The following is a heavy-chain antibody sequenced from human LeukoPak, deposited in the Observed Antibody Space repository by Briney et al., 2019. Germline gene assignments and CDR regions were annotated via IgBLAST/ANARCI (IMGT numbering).Heavy chain of an antibody. Sequence: ASVKVSRKASGYTFTIYGVNLERQAPGQGLEWMGWIIPIFGTANYAQKFQGRVTITADESTSTAYMELSSLRSEDTAVYYCARAGSWYSSPLESAFDIWGQGTMVTVSS. J-gene: IGHJ3*02. CDR2: IIPIFGTA. CDR3: ARAGSWYSSPLESAFDI. D-gene: IGHD6-13*01. V-gene: IGHV1-69*13. CDR1: GYTFTIYG.